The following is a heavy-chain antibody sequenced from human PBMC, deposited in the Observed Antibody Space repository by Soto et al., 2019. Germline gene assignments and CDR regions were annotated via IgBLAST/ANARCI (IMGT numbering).Heavy chain of an antibody. CDR2: IYSSEYT. V-gene: IGHV4-59*01. J-gene: IGHJ4*02. CDR3: ARVGYCGGDSSFPEY. Sequence: PSETLSLTCTVSGGSISGYFWSWIRQPPGKGLEWIAYIYSSEYTDYNPSLKSRVTISVDTSKNQLSLKLSSVTAADTAVYYCARVGYCGGDSSFPEYWGQGTLVTVSS. D-gene: IGHD2-21*02. CDR1: GGSISGYF.